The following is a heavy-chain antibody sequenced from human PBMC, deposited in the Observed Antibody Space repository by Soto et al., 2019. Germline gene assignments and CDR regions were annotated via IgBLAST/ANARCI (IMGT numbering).Heavy chain of an antibody. CDR3: AAGLTYYYDSSGYYYGGGFDY. CDR2: IVVGSGNT. J-gene: IGHJ4*01. CDR1: GFTFTSSA. D-gene: IGHD3-22*01. V-gene: IGHV1-58*01. Sequence: SVKVSCKASGFTFTSSAVQWVRQARGQRLEWIGWIVVGSGNTNYAQKFQERVTITRDMSTSTAYMELSSLRSEDTAVYYCAAGLTYYYDSSGYYYGGGFDYWG.